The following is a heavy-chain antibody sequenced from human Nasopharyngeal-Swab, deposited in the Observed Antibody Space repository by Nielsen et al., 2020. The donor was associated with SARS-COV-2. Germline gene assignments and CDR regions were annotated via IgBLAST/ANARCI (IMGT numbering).Heavy chain of an antibody. CDR3: AKADTAMVGYNWFDP. CDR1: GFTFSSYA. D-gene: IGHD5-18*01. CDR2: ISGSGGST. V-gene: IGHV3-23*01. J-gene: IGHJ5*02. Sequence: GESLKISCAASGFTFSSYAISWVRQAPGKGLEWVSAISGSGGSTYYADSVKVRFTISRDNSKNTLYLQMNSLRDEDTAVYYCAKADTAMVGYNWFDPWGQGTLVTVSS.